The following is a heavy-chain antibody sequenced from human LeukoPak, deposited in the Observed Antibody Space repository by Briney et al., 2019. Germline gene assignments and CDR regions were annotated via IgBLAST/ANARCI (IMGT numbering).Heavy chain of an antibody. Sequence: PGGSLRLSCAASGFTFSSYEMNWVRQAPGKGLEWVALVLYDGTNKFYVASVKGRFTISRDNSKNTLYLQMNSLTVDDTAVYYCATDSGDGNQLLYLDFWGQGTLVTVSS. CDR3: ATDSGDGNQLLYLDF. V-gene: IGHV3-30*03. CDR2: VLYDGTNK. D-gene: IGHD5-12*01. CDR1: GFTFSSYE. J-gene: IGHJ4*02.